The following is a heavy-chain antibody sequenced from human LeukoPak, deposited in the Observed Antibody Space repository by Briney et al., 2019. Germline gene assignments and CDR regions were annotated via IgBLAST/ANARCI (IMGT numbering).Heavy chain of an antibody. D-gene: IGHD3-9*01. CDR2: ISGSGYYT. CDR1: GFTFSSYA. Sequence: GGSLRLSCAASGFTFSSYAMSWVRQAPGKGLEWVSAISGSGYYTYYADSVKGRFTISRDNSKNTLYLQMNGLRAEDTAVYYCAKHGVIMTGHSYSPVDHWGRGTLVTVSS. CDR3: AKHGVIMTGHSYSPVDH. J-gene: IGHJ4*02. V-gene: IGHV3-23*01.